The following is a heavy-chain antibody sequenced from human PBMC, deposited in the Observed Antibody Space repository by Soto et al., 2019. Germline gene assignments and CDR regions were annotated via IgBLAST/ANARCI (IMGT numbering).Heavy chain of an antibody. J-gene: IGHJ4*02. D-gene: IGHD6-13*01. CDR3: VMYNAASGTYYFDS. V-gene: IGHV4-4*02. Sequence: SETLSLTCAVSGASVISTYWWSLVRHPPGKGPEWIGEINHRGSANYNPSLKSRVTMSLDISKSQFSLRLTSVTAADTAVYFCVMYNAASGTYYFDSWGRGPPVSVSS. CDR1: GASVISTYW. CDR2: INHRGSA.